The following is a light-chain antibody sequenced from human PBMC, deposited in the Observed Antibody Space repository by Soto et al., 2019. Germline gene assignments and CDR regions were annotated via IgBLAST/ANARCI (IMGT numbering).Light chain of an antibody. V-gene: IGLV6-57*04. CDR3: QSSDTNNYVV. CDR2: GNN. Sequence: NFMLTQPHSVSESPGKTVTISCTRSSGSIATNSVQWYQQRPGSAPTTVIFGNNQRPSGVSARFSASIDSSSSSASLALSGLQTEDEADYYCQSSDTNNYVVFGGGTKLTVL. CDR1: SGSIATNS. J-gene: IGLJ2*01.